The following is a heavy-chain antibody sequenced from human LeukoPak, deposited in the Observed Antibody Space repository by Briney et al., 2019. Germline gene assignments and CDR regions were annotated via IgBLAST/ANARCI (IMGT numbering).Heavy chain of an antibody. Sequence: GGSLRLSCAASGFTFSDYAMTWVRQAAGKGLEWVSDISGTGYFTSYADSVKGRFTISRDNSKSTLSLQMNSLRAEDTAVYYCVATFGGVIVNTHFDFWGQGILVTVSS. V-gene: IGHV3-23*01. CDR2: ISGTGYFT. J-gene: IGHJ4*02. CDR3: VATFGGVIVNTHFDF. CDR1: GFTFSDYA. D-gene: IGHD3-16*02.